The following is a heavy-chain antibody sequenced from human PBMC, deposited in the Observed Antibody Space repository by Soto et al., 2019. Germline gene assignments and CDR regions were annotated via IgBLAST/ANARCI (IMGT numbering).Heavy chain of an antibody. CDR2: IYYSGST. V-gene: IGHV4-39*01. Sequence: QLQLQESGPGLVKPSETLSLTCTVSGGSISSSSYYWGWIRQPPGKGLEWIGSIYYSGSTYYNPSLKSRVTISVDTSKNQFSLKLSSVTAADTAVYYCARPPIFGVVTSDWYFDLWGRGTLVTVSS. J-gene: IGHJ2*01. D-gene: IGHD3-3*01. CDR3: ARPPIFGVVTSDWYFDL. CDR1: GGSISSSSYY.